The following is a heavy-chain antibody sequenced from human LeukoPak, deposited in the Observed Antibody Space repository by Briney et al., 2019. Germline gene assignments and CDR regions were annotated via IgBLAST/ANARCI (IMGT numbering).Heavy chain of an antibody. CDR3: AKGGFCTSTTCSYYYGMDV. V-gene: IGHV3-23*01. J-gene: IGHJ6*02. CDR2: IRSSGGST. CDR1: GFTFSSYA. Sequence: GGSLRLSCAASGFTFSSYAMSWVRQAPGKGLEWVSAIRSSGGSTYYADSVKCRFTISRDSSKNTLYLQMNSLRAEDTAVYYCAKGGFCTSTTCSYYYGMDVWGQGTTVTVSS. D-gene: IGHD2-2*01.